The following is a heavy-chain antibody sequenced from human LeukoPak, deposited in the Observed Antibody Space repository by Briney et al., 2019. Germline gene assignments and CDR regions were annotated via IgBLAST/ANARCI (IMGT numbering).Heavy chain of an antibody. CDR2: INTNTGNP. CDR3: ARVRIAVACTVRRVNWFDP. D-gene: IGHD6-19*01. V-gene: IGHV7-4-1*02. Sequence: ASVKVSCKASGYTFTSYAMNWVRDAPGQGLERMGWINTNTGNPTYAQGFTGRFVYSLDPSVSTAYLQISTLKAEDTAVYYCARVRIAVACTVRRVNWFDPWGQGTLVTVSS. J-gene: IGHJ5*02. CDR1: GYTFTSYA.